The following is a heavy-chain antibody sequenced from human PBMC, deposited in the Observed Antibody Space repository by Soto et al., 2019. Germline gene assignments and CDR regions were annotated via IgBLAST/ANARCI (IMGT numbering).Heavy chain of an antibody. J-gene: IGHJ4*02. CDR1: GFTVSSNY. V-gene: IGHV3-66*01. Sequence: GGSLRLSCAASGFTVSSNYMSWVRQAPGKGLEWVSVIYSGGSTYYADSVKGRFTSSRDNSKNTLYLQMNSLSAEDTAVYYCARDSSGEYYFDYWGQGTLVTVSS. CDR2: IYSGGST. D-gene: IGHD3-22*01. CDR3: ARDSSGEYYFDY.